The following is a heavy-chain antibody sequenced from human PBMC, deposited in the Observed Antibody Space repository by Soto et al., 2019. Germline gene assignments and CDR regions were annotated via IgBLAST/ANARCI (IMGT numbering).Heavy chain of an antibody. Sequence: PSETLSLTCAVYGGSFSGYYWSWIRQPPGKGLEWIGEINHSGSTNYNPSLKSRVTISVDTSKNQFSLKLSSVTAADTAVYYCARGRTYYYQFLDYWGQGTLVTVSS. J-gene: IGHJ4*02. V-gene: IGHV4-34*01. CDR2: INHSGST. D-gene: IGHD3-10*01. CDR3: ARGRTYYYQFLDY. CDR1: GGSFSGYY.